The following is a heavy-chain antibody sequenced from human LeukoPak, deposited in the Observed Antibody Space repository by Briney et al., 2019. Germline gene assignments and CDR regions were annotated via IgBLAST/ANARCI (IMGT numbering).Heavy chain of an antibody. J-gene: IGHJ2*01. D-gene: IGHD7-27*01. Sequence: GGSLRLSCAASGFTFSNYWMSWVRQAPGKGLEWVSYIGLTDTTIYYADSLKGRFAISRDNAKNSLYLHTHSPRAEDTAIYYCARLKLGYWYFDLWGRGTLLTVSS. CDR1: GFTFSNYW. V-gene: IGHV3-11*01. CDR2: IGLTDTTI. CDR3: ARLKLGYWYFDL.